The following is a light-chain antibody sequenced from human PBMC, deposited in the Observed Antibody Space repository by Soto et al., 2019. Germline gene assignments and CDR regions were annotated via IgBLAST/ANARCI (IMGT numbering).Light chain of an antibody. J-gene: IGKJ1*01. CDR3: QQYNNWPRT. CDR1: QSVDND. V-gene: IGKV3-15*01. Sequence: EIVMTQSPATLSVSPGDRATLSCRASQSVDNDLAWYQQKPGQPPRLLIYGASTRATGIPARFSGSGSGTEFTLTISSLQSEDFAVYYCQQYNNWPRTFGQGTKVDTK. CDR2: GAS.